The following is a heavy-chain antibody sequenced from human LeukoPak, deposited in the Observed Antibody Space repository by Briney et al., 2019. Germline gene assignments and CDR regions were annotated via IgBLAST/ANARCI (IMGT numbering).Heavy chain of an antibody. V-gene: IGHV4-59*01. CDR3: ARGGSPVPLY. CDR2: IYYSGSS. CDR1: GGYISSYY. D-gene: IGHD1-26*01. Sequence: SETLSLTCTVSGGYISSYYWSWLRQPPGKGLEWIGYIYYSGSSNYNRSLKSRVTLPVDTSKKQFSLKLSSVTAADPAVYYCARGGSPVPLYWGQGTLVTVPS. J-gene: IGHJ4*02.